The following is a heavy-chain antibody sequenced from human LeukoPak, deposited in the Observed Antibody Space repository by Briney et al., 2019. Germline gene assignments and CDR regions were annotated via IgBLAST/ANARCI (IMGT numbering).Heavy chain of an antibody. CDR2: LSGSGGRT. J-gene: IGHJ4*02. Sequence: GGSLRLSCAASGFTFSSYVMSWVRQAPGKGLEWVSGLSGSGGRTYYADSVKGRFTISRDNSKNTLYPQMNSLRAEDTAVYYCAKVGYSSSWYYFDYWGQGTLVTVSS. CDR3: AKVGYSSSWYYFDY. V-gene: IGHV3-23*01. D-gene: IGHD6-13*01. CDR1: GFTFSSYV.